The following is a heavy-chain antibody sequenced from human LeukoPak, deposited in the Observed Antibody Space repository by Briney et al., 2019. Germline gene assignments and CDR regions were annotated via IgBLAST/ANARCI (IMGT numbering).Heavy chain of an antibody. D-gene: IGHD3-22*01. Sequence: SETLSLTCTVSGASISSSYWSWLRQPPGKGLEWIAYIHTNGNTNSNPSLKSRVTVSVGASKNQFSLMLRSVAAADTALYYCARGYYDSRGFSNPFDSWGQGTLVTVSS. V-gene: IGHV4-4*08. CDR1: GASISSSY. CDR3: ARGYYDSRGFSNPFDS. CDR2: IHTNGNT. J-gene: IGHJ4*02.